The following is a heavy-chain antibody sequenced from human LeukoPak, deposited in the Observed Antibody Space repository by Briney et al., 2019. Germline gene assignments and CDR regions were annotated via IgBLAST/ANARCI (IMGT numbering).Heavy chain of an antibody. CDR3: AGIAVAGTDAFDI. V-gene: IGHV4-39*07. J-gene: IGHJ3*02. D-gene: IGHD6-19*01. CDR1: GGSISSSSYY. CDR2: IYYSGST. Sequence: SETLSLTCTVSGGSISSSSYYWGWIRQPPGKGLEWIGSIYYSGSTYYNPSLKSRVTISVDTSKNQFSLKLSSVTAADTAVYYCAGIAVAGTDAFDIWGQGTMVTVSS.